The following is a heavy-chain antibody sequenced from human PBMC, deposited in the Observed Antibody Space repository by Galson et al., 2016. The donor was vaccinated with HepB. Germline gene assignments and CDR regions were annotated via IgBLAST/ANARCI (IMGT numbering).Heavy chain of an antibody. CDR3: ARLQLLFFATGFGWFDP. CDR1: GDSITSGYY. D-gene: IGHD3-16*01. CDR2: IFDSGST. J-gene: IGHJ5*02. Sequence: LTCAVSGDSITSGYYWGWIRQPPGKGLEWIGNIFDSGSTSYNPSLKSRVALSLDTSKNQFSLKLRSVTAADTAVYYCARLQLLFFATGFGWFDPWGQGTLVTVSS. V-gene: IGHV4-38-2*01.